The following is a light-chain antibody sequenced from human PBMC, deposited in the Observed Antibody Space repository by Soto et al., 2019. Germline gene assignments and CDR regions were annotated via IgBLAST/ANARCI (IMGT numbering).Light chain of an antibody. V-gene: IGKV3-15*01. CDR2: RAS. CDR3: QQYNNWPPWT. Sequence: EIVMTQSPATLSVSPGERATLSCRASQSVSSNLAWYQQKPGQAPRVLIYRASTRATGIPPRFSGSGSGTEFTLTISNLQSEDFAVDYCQQYNNWPPWTFGQGTKVEIK. CDR1: QSVSSN. J-gene: IGKJ1*01.